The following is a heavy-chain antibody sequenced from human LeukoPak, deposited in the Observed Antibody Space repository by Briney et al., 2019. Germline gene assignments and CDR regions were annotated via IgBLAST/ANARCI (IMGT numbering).Heavy chain of an antibody. V-gene: IGHV5-51*01. Sequence: GESLKISCKTSGYSFTTYWIAWVRQIPGKGLEWMGIIHPGRSDIRYSPSFQGPVTISADKSISTAYLQWSSLEASDTAIYYCTRREDRTGYSDYWGQGTLVTVSS. CDR3: TRREDRTGYSDY. CDR2: IHPGRSDI. J-gene: IGHJ4*02. D-gene: IGHD3-22*01. CDR1: GYSFTTYW.